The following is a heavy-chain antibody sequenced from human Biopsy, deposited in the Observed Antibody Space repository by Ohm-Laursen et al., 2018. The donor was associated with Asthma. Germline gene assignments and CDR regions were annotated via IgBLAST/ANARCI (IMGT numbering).Heavy chain of an antibody. CDR3: ARGDSSNWSHYYFDY. V-gene: IGHV3-53*01. CDR1: GFAVSGDY. Sequence: SLRLSCAATGFAVSGDYMFWVRQAPGKGLEWVSVIYSGGTSHTADSVRGRFTISRDYSRNTLYLQMHSLRAEDTAVYYCARGDSSNWSHYYFDYWGQGTLVIVSS. J-gene: IGHJ4*02. CDR2: IYSGGTS. D-gene: IGHD3-22*01.